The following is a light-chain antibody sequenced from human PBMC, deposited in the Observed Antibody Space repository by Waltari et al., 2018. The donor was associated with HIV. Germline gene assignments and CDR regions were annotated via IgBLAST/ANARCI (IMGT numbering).Light chain of an antibody. CDR2: LGS. CDR3: MQALQTPT. Sequence: DIVMTQSPLSLPVTPGEPASISCRSSQSLLHSNGYTYLAWYLQKPGQSPQLLIYLGSNRASGVPDRFSSSGSGTDFTLKISRVEAEDVGVYYCMQALQTPTFGQGTKLEIK. V-gene: IGKV2-28*01. J-gene: IGKJ2*01. CDR1: QSLLHSNGYTY.